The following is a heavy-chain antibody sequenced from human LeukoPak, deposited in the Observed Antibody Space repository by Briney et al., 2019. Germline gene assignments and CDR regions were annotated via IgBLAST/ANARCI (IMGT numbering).Heavy chain of an antibody. V-gene: IGHV3-30*18. CDR1: GFTFSSYG. CDR3: AKDKVGVGAY. Sequence: PGGPLRLSCAASGFTFSSYGTHWVRQAPGKGLEWVAVISYDGSNKYYADSVKGRFTISRDNSKNTLYLQMNSLRAEDTAVYYCAKDKVGVGAYWGQGTLVTVSS. D-gene: IGHD1-26*01. J-gene: IGHJ4*02. CDR2: ISYDGSNK.